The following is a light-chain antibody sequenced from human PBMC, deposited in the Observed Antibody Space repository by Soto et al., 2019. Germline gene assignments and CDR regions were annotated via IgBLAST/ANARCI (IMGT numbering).Light chain of an antibody. CDR1: QRVSSNY. CDR2: GAS. V-gene: IGKV3-20*01. Sequence: ENVLTQSPGTLYLSPVDRATLSCRASQRVSSNYLAWYQQKPGQAPRLLIYGASSRATGIPDRFSGSGSGTGVTLTIIRLEPEDCAVYYCQRYGTSLPLTFGGGTKVEIK. CDR3: QRYGTSLPLT. J-gene: IGKJ4*01.